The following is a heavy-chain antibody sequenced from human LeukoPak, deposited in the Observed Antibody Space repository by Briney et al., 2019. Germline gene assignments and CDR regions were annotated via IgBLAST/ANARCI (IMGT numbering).Heavy chain of an antibody. J-gene: IGHJ6*02. D-gene: IGHD3-10*01. Sequence: SETLSLTCSVSGGSISSYYWSWIRQPPGKGLEWIGYFYESGSTKYNPSLKSRVIISVDTSKNQFSLKLSSVTAADTAVYYCAGGYGSGPLGENYYGLDVWGQGTTVTVSS. CDR3: AGGYGSGPLGENYYGLDV. V-gene: IGHV4-59*01. CDR2: FYESGST. CDR1: GGSISSYY.